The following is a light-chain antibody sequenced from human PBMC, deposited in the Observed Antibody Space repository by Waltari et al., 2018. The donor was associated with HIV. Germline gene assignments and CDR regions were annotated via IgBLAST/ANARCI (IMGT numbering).Light chain of an antibody. CDR1: QSVSSN. CDR3: QHYNIWPPMYT. CDR2: GAS. J-gene: IGKJ2*01. Sequence: RASQSVSSNLAWYQQTPGQAPRLLISGASTSATGIPARFSGSGSGTEFTLTISSLQSEDFAVYYCQHYNIWPPMYTFGQGTKLEIK. V-gene: IGKV3-15*01.